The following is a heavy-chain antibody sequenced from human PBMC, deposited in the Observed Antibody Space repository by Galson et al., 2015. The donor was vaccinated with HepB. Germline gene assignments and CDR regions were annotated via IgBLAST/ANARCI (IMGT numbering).Heavy chain of an antibody. D-gene: IGHD3-22*01. CDR1: GFTFDDYG. V-gene: IGHV3-20*04. Sequence: SLRLSCAASGFTFDDYGMSWVRQAPGKGLEWVSGINWNGGSTGYADSVKGRFTISRGNAKNSLYLQMNSLRAEDTALYYCARGKATYYYDSSGSQGAFDIWGQGTMVTVSP. CDR3: ARGKATYYYDSSGSQGAFDI. CDR2: INWNGGST. J-gene: IGHJ3*02.